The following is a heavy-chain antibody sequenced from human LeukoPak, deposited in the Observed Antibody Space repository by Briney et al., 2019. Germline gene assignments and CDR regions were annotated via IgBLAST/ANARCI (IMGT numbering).Heavy chain of an antibody. CDR2: IYSSGST. D-gene: IGHD6-19*01. CDR3: ARVDSGWYNYFDY. CDR1: GGSISSYY. J-gene: IGHJ4*02. V-gene: IGHV4-59*01. Sequence: PSETLSLTCTVSGGSISSYYWSWIRQPPGKGLEWIGYIYSSGSTNYNPSLKSRVTISVDTSKNQFSLKLSSVTAADTAVYYCARVDSGWYNYFDYWGQGTLVTVSS.